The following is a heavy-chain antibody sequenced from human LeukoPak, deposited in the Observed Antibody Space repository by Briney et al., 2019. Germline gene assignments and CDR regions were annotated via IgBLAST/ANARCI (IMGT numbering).Heavy chain of an antibody. V-gene: IGHV1-18*01. CDR3: ARLTMVRGVIMKTYYFDY. Sequence: GASVKVSCKASGYTFTSYGISWVRQAPGQGLEWMGWISAYNGNTNYAQKLQGRVTMTTDTSTSTAYMELRSLRSDDTAVYHCARLTMVRGVIMKTYYFDYWGQGTLVTVSS. CDR2: ISAYNGNT. D-gene: IGHD3-10*01. J-gene: IGHJ4*02. CDR1: GYTFTSYG.